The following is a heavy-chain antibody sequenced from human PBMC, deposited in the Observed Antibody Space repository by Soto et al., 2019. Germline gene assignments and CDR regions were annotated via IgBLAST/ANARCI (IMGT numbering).Heavy chain of an antibody. J-gene: IGHJ4*02. CDR1: GGSFSGYY. CDR3: ARGRRLNRFYGDYNPPFDY. CDR2: INHSGST. Sequence: SETLSLTCAVYGGSFSGYYWSWIRQPPGKGLEWIGEINHSGSTNYNPSLKSRVAISVDTSKNQFSLKLSSVAAADTAVYYCARGRRLNRFYGDYNPPFDYWGQGTLVTVSS. V-gene: IGHV4-34*01. D-gene: IGHD4-17*01.